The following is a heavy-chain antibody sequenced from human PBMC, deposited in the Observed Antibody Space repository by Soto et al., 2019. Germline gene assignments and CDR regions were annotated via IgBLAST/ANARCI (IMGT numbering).Heavy chain of an antibody. D-gene: IGHD3-22*01. V-gene: IGHV3-74*01. J-gene: IGHJ4*02. Sequence: PGGSLRLSCAASGFTFSSYSMNGVRQAPGKGLVWVSRINSDGSSTSYADSVKGRFTISRDNAKNTLYLQMNSLRAEDTAVYYCAIRASYYDSSGYFDYWGQGTLVTVSS. CDR3: AIRASYYDSSGYFDY. CDR2: INSDGSST. CDR1: GFTFSSYS.